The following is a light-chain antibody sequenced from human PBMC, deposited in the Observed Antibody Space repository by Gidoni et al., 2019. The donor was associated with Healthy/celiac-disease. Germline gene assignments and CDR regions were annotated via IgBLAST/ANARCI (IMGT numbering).Light chain of an antibody. V-gene: IGLV3-21*03. Sequence: SYVLPQPHSVSVAPGNTARITCGGNNIGSKSVHWYQQKPGQAPVLVVYDDSDRTSGIPERFSGSNSGNTATLTISRVEAGDEADYYCQVWDSSSDHPGVVFGGGTKLTVL. CDR1: NIGSKS. CDR3: QVWDSSSDHPGVV. J-gene: IGLJ2*01. CDR2: DDS.